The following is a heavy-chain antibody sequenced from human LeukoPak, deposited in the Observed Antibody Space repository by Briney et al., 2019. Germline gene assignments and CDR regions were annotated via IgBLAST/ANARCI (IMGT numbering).Heavy chain of an antibody. Sequence: SETLSLTCTVSGGSTSSYYWSWIRQPPGKGLEWIGYIYYSGSTNYNPSLKSRVTISVDTSKNQFSLKLSSVTAADTAVYSWAKHPPPPKGDVFVIGGKGTMATVS. V-gene: IGHV4-59*08. CDR1: GGSTSSYY. J-gene: IGHJ3*02. CDR2: IYYSGST. CDR3: AKHPPPPKGDVFVI.